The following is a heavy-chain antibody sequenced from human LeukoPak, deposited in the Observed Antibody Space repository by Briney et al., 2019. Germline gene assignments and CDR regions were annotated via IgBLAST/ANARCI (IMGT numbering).Heavy chain of an antibody. CDR1: GGSIFSYY. J-gene: IGHJ4*02. Sequence: SETLSLTCTVSGGSIFSYYWSWIRQPPGKGLEWMGYIYYSGSTSYNPSLKSRVTISVDTSKNQFSLRVSSVTAADTAVYYCARHLHNCGDDCYIFDYWGQGTLVTVSS. V-gene: IGHV4-59*08. CDR2: IYYSGST. CDR3: ARHLHNCGDDCYIFDY. D-gene: IGHD2-21*01.